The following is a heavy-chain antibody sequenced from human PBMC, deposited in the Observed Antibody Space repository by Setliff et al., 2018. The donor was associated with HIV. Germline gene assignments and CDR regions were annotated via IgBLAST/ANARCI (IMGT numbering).Heavy chain of an antibody. Sequence: PSGTLSLTCTVSGGSISFGCYYWSWIRQPAGKGLEWIGRMHTSGSTSYSPSLKSRVTISIDTSKNQFSLELTSLIAADTAVYYCAREECTSWPRVHYWGQGALVTVSS. CDR3: AREECTSWPRVHY. D-gene: IGHD6-13*01. CDR2: MHTSGST. CDR1: GGSISFGCYY. V-gene: IGHV4-61*02. J-gene: IGHJ4*02.